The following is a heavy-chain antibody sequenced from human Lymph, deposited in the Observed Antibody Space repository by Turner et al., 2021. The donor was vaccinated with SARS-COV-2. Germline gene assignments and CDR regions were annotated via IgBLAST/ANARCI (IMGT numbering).Heavy chain of an antibody. CDR1: GGSMNNNY. Sequence: QVQLQESGPRLVQPLETLPLTCTVSGGSMNNNYWSWIRQPPGKRREWIGFIFYRGSTNYNPSLKSRVTISVDTSENQFSLKLTSVTAADTAIYYCARQTVNNWVDPWGQGTLVTVSS. D-gene: IGHD2-21*02. CDR3: ARQTVNNWVDP. V-gene: IGHV4-59*01. J-gene: IGHJ5*02. CDR2: IFYRGST.